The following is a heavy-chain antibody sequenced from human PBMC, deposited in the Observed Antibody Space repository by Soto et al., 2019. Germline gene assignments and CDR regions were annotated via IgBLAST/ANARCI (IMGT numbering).Heavy chain of an antibody. CDR3: ARRRGSDAFDI. CDR1: GGSISSSSYY. J-gene: IGHJ3*02. V-gene: IGHV4-39*01. Sequence: QLQLQESGPGLVKPSETLSLTCSVSGGSISSSSYYWGWIRQPPGKGLGWIGSIYYSGSTYYNPSLKSRVTISVDTSKNQLSLKLSSVTAADTAVYFCARRRGSDAFDIWGQGTMVTVSS. D-gene: IGHD1-26*01. CDR2: IYYSGST.